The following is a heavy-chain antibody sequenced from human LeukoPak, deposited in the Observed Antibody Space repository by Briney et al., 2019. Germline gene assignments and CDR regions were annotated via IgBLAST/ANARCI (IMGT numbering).Heavy chain of an antibody. V-gene: IGHV4-59*02. CDR3: SEGYFEPFDH. Sequence: PSETLSLTCVVSGASVSSSHWNWVRQLPGKRLEWIGCLSYTGKTDYNPSPTSRVTISLDTSKNQVSLKLRSVTPADTAVYYCSEGYFEPFDHWGQGTLVTVSS. J-gene: IGHJ4*02. D-gene: IGHD2/OR15-2a*01. CDR2: LSYTGKT. CDR1: GASVSSSH.